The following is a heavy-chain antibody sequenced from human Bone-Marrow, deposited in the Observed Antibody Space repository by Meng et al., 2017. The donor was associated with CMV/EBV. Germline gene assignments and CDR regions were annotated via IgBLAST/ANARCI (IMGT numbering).Heavy chain of an antibody. V-gene: IGHV4-34*01. CDR1: GDSFSSYY. CDR2: IHQTGST. Sequence: GSLRLSCAVYGDSFSSYYWSWVRQPPGKGLEWIGDIHQTGSTNYNPSLKSRVSISVDPSKSQFSLKVNSVTAADTAVYYCAGGSLSLHGSGELDYWGQGTLVTVSS. J-gene: IGHJ4*02. D-gene: IGHD3-10*01. CDR3: AGGSLSLHGSGELDY.